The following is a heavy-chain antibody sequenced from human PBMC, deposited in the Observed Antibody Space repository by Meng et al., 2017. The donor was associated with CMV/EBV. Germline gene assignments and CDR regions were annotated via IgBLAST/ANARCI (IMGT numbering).Heavy chain of an antibody. CDR3: AHMWGAGAFMDV. D-gene: IGHD3-16*01. CDR1: GFSLSTSGVG. CDR2: IYWNDDK. J-gene: IGHJ6*02. Sequence: FGPTLVKPTQTLTLTCTFSGFSLSTSGVGVGWIRQPPGKALEWLALIYWNDDKRYSPSLKSRLTITKDTSKNQVVLTMTNMDPVDTATYYCAHMWGAGAFMDVWGQGTTVTVSS. V-gene: IGHV2-5*01.